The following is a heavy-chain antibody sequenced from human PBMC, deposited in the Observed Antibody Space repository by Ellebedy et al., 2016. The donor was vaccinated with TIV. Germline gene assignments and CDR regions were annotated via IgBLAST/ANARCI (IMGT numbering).Heavy chain of an antibody. V-gene: IGHV3-53*01. D-gene: IGHD2/OR15-2a*01. CDR3: ARAGEYCDFPQNCYAMDV. J-gene: IGHJ6*02. CDR2: IYSDGNT. Sequence: PGGSLRLSCAASGFAVSSNYMTWVRQAPGRGLEWVSLIYSDGNTNYADSVRGLFTISRDSSKNTLDLQMNSLRAEDTAVYYCARAGEYCDFPQNCYAMDVWGQGTTVTVS. CDR1: GFAVSSNY.